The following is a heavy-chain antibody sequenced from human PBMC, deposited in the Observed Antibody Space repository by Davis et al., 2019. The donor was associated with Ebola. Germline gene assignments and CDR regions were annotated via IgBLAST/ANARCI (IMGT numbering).Heavy chain of an antibody. V-gene: IGHV3-11*01. D-gene: IGHD3-22*01. Sequence: GESLKISCAASGFTFSDHYMSWIRQAPGQGLEWVSYISSSGSTIYYADSVKGRFTISRDNAKNSPYLQMNSLSAEDTAVYYCTRYYYDSSGTRRPGFEPWGQGTLVTVSS. J-gene: IGHJ5*02. CDR3: TRYYYDSSGTRRPGFEP. CDR2: ISSSGSTI. CDR1: GFTFSDHY.